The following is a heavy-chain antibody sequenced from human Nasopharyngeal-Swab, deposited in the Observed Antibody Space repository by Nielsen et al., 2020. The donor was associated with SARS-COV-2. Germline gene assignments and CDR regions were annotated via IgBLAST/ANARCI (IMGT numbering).Heavy chain of an antibody. Sequence: GESLKISCAASGFTFSSYGLHWVRQAPGKGLEWVAAIWYDGSNKYYADSVKGRFTISRDNSKNTLYLQMNSLRAEDTAVYYCARDGYSSDYGMDVWGQGTTVTVSS. J-gene: IGHJ6*02. V-gene: IGHV3-33*01. CDR1: GFTFSSYG. CDR2: IWYDGSNK. D-gene: IGHD6-25*01. CDR3: ARDGYSSDYGMDV.